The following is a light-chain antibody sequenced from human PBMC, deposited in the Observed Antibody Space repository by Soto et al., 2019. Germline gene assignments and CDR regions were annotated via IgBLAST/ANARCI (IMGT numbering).Light chain of an antibody. CDR1: SSNIGSNT. Sequence: QSVLTQPPSASGTPGQRVTISCSGSSSNIGSNTVNWYQQLPGTAPKLIIYSNNQRPSGVPDRFSGSKSGTSASLAISGLQSEDEAEYYCASLDDSMNGYVFGTGTKLTVL. CDR3: ASLDDSMNGYV. CDR2: SNN. J-gene: IGLJ1*01. V-gene: IGLV1-44*01.